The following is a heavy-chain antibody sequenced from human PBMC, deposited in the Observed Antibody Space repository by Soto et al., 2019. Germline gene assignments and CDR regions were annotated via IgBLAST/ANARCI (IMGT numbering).Heavy chain of an antibody. CDR2: IYFRGST. CDR3: AREILTGYYPAGWFDP. CDR1: GGSISSSTYY. J-gene: IGHJ5*02. Sequence: QLQLQESGPGLVNPSETLSLTCTVSGGSISSSTYYWGWIRQPPGKGLEWIGSIYFRGSTYYNPSCKSVDTVSVYTSRKRCYLKLTSVTAADTAGYYWAREILTGYYPAGWFDPWGQGTLVTVSS. V-gene: IGHV4-39*02. D-gene: IGHD3-9*01.